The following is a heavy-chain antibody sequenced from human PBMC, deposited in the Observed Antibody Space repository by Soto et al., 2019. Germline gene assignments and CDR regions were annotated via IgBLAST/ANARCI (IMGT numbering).Heavy chain of an antibody. V-gene: IGHV4-34*01. J-gene: IGHJ5*02. CDR1: GGYFSGYY. D-gene: IGHD3-10*01. CDR3: ARLGPYASGTYSFRHSRFDP. Sequence: SETLSVTCAVYGGYFSGYYWSWIRKPPGKGLEWIGEINHSGSTNYNPSLKSRVTISVDTSKNQFSLKLSSVTAADTAVYYCARLGPYASGTYSFRHSRFDPWGQGTLVTVSS. CDR2: INHSGST.